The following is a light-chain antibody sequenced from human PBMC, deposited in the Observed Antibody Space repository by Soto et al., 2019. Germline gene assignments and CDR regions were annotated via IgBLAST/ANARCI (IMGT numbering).Light chain of an antibody. CDR2: DNH. J-gene: IGLJ2*01. CDR1: TSNIGNNF. Sequence: QSVLTQPPSVSAAPGQQVTISCSGTTSNIGNNFVSWYQQLPGTAPKLLIYDNHKRPSGVPDRFSGSKSGTSATLGITGLQTGDEADYYCGTWDSSLTAVVFGGGTKLIVL. CDR3: GTWDSSLTAVV. V-gene: IGLV1-51*01.